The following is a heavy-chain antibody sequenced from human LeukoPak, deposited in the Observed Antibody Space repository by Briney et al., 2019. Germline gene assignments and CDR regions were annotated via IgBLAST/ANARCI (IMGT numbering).Heavy chain of an antibody. CDR3: ARRSIAAAGAPIYYYYYYGMDV. V-gene: IGHV4-34*01. D-gene: IGHD6-13*01. CDR1: GGSLSGYH. Sequence: PSETLSLTCAVYGGSLSGYHWSWIRQSPGKGLEWIGEINHSGRTNYNPSLKSRVTISVDTSKNQFSLKLSSVTAADTAVYYCARRSIAAAGAPIYYYYYYGMDVWGQGTTVTVSS. CDR2: INHSGRT. J-gene: IGHJ6*02.